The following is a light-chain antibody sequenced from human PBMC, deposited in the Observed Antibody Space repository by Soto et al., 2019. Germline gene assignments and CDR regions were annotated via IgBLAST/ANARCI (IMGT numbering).Light chain of an antibody. CDR2: HAS. Sequence: EIVMTQSPATLSVSPWERATLSCRASQSVSNNLAWYQQKPGQAPRLLIYHASTRATGIPARFSGSGSGTEFTLTISRLQSEDFAVHYCPQYNKWPLTFGGGTKVEIK. V-gene: IGKV3-15*01. CDR3: PQYNKWPLT. CDR1: QSVSNN. J-gene: IGKJ4*01.